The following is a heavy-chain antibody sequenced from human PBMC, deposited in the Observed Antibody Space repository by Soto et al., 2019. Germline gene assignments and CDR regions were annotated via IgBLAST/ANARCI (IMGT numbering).Heavy chain of an antibody. Sequence: QVQLQQSGPGLVEPSQTLSLTCAISGDSVPSNSAAWNWIRQSPSRGLEWLGGTYYRSNGYNDYAVSVRSRITINPDTSKNQFSLHLNSVTPEDTAVYYCAREEGTVTPFDYWGQGTLVTVSS. J-gene: IGHJ4*02. V-gene: IGHV6-1*01. CDR2: TYYRSNGYN. D-gene: IGHD4-17*01. CDR3: AREEGTVTPFDY. CDR1: GDSVPSNSAA.